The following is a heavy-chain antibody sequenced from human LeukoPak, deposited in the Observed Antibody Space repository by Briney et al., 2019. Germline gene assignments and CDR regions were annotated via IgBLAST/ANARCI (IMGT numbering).Heavy chain of an antibody. CDR1: GFTFSSYW. CDR2: IKQDGSEK. J-gene: IGHJ4*02. CDR3: AKDRGGGSRLPYYFDY. Sequence: PGGSLRLSCAASGFTFSSYWMSWVRQAPGKGLEWVANIKQDGSEKYYVDSVKGRFTISRNNAKNSLYLQMNSLRAEDTAVYYCAKDRGGGSRLPYYFDYWGQGTLVTVSS. V-gene: IGHV3-7*01. D-gene: IGHD2-15*01.